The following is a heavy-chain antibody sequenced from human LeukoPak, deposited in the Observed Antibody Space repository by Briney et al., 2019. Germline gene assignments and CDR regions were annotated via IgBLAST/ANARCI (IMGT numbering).Heavy chain of an antibody. Sequence: SETLSLTCTVSGGSISSYYWSWIRQPAGKGLEWIGRIYTSGSTNYNPSLKSRVTMSVDTSKNQFSLKLSSVTAADTAVYYCASLINYYGPGSPPLYYYYMDVWGKGTTVTVSS. D-gene: IGHD3-10*01. CDR1: GGSISSYY. CDR3: ASLINYYGPGSPPLYYYYMDV. CDR2: IYTSGST. J-gene: IGHJ6*03. V-gene: IGHV4-4*07.